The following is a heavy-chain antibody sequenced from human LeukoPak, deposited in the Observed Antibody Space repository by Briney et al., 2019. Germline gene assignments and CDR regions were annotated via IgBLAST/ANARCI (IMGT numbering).Heavy chain of an antibody. Sequence: GGSLRLSCAASGFTFSNYNMNWVRQAPGKGLEWVSYISSRGSYTYYADSVKGRFTISRDNSKNTLYLQMNSLRAEDTAIYYCAKSVVIAVAGRFDYWGQGTLVTVSS. D-gene: IGHD2-21*01. CDR3: AKSVVIAVAGRFDY. J-gene: IGHJ4*02. CDR2: ISSRGSYT. V-gene: IGHV3-21*04. CDR1: GFTFSNYN.